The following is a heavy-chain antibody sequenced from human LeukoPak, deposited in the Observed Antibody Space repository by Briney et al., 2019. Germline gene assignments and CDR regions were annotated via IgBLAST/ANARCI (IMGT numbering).Heavy chain of an antibody. CDR3: AREGLVVVHLDY. V-gene: IGHV1-69*05. D-gene: IGHD3-22*01. Sequence: ASMKVSCKASGGTFSSYAISWVRQAPGQGLEWMGRIIPIFGTANYAQKFQGRVTITTDESTSTAYMELSSLRSEDTAVYYCAREGLVVVHLDYWGQGTLVTVSS. CDR1: GGTFSSYA. J-gene: IGHJ4*02. CDR2: IIPIFGTA.